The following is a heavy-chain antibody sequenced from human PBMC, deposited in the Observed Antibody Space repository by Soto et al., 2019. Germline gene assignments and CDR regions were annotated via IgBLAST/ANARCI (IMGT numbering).Heavy chain of an antibody. CDR2: IKSTTDSGAT. Sequence: GGSLRLSCAASGFTFSNAWMNWVRQAPGKGLEWVGHIKSTTDSGATDYAAPVKGRFTISRDGSKDTLYLQMNSLKTEDTAIYYCTLYSGAWYFDYWGQGTLVTVSS. V-gene: IGHV3-15*07. CDR3: TLYSGAWYFDY. J-gene: IGHJ4*02. CDR1: GFTFSNAW. D-gene: IGHD6-19*01.